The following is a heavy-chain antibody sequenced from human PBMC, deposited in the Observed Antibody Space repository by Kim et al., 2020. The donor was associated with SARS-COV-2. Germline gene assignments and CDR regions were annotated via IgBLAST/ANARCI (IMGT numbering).Heavy chain of an antibody. D-gene: IGHD3-16*01. CDR2: INHSGST. CDR1: GGSFSGYY. Sequence: SETLSLTCAVYGGSFSGYYWSWIRQPPGKGLEWIGEINHSGSTNYNPSLKSRVTISVDTSKNQFSLKLSSVTAADTAVYYCARGVKGGSNYWGQGTLVTVSS. CDR3: ARGVKGGSNY. V-gene: IGHV4-34*01. J-gene: IGHJ4*02.